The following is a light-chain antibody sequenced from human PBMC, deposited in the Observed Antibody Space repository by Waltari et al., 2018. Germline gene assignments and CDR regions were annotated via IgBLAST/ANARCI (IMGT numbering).Light chain of an antibody. Sequence: QSALTQPASVSGSPGQSLPIPCTRTSSDVGRYNLFSWYQQYPGKAPNLMIYEVNKRPSGVSHRFSGSKSGNTASLTISGLQAEDEADYYCCSYAGGSTPWVFGGGTKLTVL. CDR1: SSDVGRYNL. CDR2: EVN. J-gene: IGLJ3*02. V-gene: IGLV2-23*02. CDR3: CSYAGGSTPWV.